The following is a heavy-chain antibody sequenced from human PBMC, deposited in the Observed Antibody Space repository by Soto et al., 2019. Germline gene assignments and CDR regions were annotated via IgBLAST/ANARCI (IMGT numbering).Heavy chain of an antibody. J-gene: IGHJ2*01. CDR2: INAGNGNT. D-gene: IGHD6-6*01. V-gene: IGHV1-3*01. CDR1: GYTFTSYA. Sequence: QIPLVQSGAEVKKPGASVKVSCKASGYTFTSYAMHWLRQAPGQRLEWMGWINAGNGNTKYSQKLQGRVTITRDTSASKAYMELSSLISEDTAVYYCARAVYSSSSFWYFDLWGRGSLVTVSS. CDR3: ARAVYSSSSFWYFDL.